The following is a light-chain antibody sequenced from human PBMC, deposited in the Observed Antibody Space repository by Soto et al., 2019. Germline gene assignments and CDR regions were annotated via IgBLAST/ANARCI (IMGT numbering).Light chain of an antibody. V-gene: IGKV1-33*01. CDR1: QDIKNY. J-gene: IGKJ4*01. Sequence: DLQMTQSPSSLSASVGDRVTITCQASQDIKNYLNWYQQKPGKDPNLLIYDASNLKTGVPSRFSGSGSGTHFTFTISSLQPEDIATYYCQHYDHLPPLSFGGGTKVEIK. CDR2: DAS. CDR3: QHYDHLPPLS.